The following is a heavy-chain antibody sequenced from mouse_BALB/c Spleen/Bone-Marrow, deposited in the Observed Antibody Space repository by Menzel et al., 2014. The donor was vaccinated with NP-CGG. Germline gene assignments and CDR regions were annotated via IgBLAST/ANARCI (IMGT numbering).Heavy chain of an antibody. CDR3: TTGFAY. CDR2: IRLKSNNYAT. V-gene: IGHV6-6*02. Sequence: EVKVEESGGGLVQPGGSMELSCVASGFTFSNYWMNCVRQSPEKGLEWVAEIRLKSNNYATHYAESVKGRFTISRDDSKSSVYLQMNNLRAEDTGIYYCTTGFAYWGQGTLVTVSA. J-gene: IGHJ3*01. CDR1: GFTFSNYW.